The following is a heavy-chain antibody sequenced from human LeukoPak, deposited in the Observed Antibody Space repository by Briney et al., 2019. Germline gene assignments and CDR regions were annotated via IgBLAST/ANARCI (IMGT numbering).Heavy chain of an antibody. D-gene: IGHD3-16*01. V-gene: IGHV1-2*02. CDR3: VRNGLNNYGRSSGSFDI. CDR2: INPNSGGP. J-gene: IGHJ3*02. Sequence: ASVKVSCKASGYTFTGYYMHWVRQAPGQGLEWMGWINPNSGGPNYAQKFQGRVTMTRDTSINTAYMELSRLRSDDTAVYYCVRNGLNNYGRSSGSFDIWDQGKMVTVSS. CDR1: GYTFTGYY.